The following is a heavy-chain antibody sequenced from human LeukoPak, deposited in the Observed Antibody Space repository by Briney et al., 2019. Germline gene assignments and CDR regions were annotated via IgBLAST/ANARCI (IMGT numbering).Heavy chain of an antibody. CDR2: INPSGDNT. Sequence: ASVKVSCKASGYTFTSYYMYWVRQAPGQGLEWMGIINPSGDNTNYAQKFQGRVTMTRDMSTTTVYMELSSLRSEDTAVYYCARGPHRRTYDRDNWFDPWGQGALVTVSS. V-gene: IGHV1-46*01. J-gene: IGHJ5*02. CDR3: ARGPHRRTYDRDNWFDP. CDR1: GYTFTSYY. D-gene: IGHD3-3*01.